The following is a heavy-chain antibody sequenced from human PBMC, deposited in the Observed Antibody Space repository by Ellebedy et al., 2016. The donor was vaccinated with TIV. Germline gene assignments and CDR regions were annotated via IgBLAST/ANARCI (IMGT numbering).Heavy chain of an antibody. CDR2: VNHNGEIT. Sequence: GSLRLSCAVYGGSLKSNYWTWIRQPPGKGLEWIGEVNHNGEITNYNPSLKSPFTISLDTSKNQIFLRLSSVTAADTAVYYCARSQNYFDPWGQGTLVTVSS. J-gene: IGHJ5*02. D-gene: IGHD1-7*01. V-gene: IGHV4-34*01. CDR1: GGSLKSNY. CDR3: ARSQNYFDP.